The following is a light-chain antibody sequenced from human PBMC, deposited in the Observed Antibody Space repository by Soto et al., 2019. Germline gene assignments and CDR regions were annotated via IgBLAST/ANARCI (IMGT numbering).Light chain of an antibody. J-gene: IGKJ5*01. Sequence: EIVLTQSPGTLSLTPGESATPSCRASQSVSTSYLAWYQQKPGQAPRLLIYGASTRATGIPARFSGSGSGTEFTLTISSLHSEDFAVYYCQQYNNWPPITFGQGTRLEI. CDR1: QSVSTSY. CDR3: QQYNNWPPIT. CDR2: GAS. V-gene: IGKV3-15*01.